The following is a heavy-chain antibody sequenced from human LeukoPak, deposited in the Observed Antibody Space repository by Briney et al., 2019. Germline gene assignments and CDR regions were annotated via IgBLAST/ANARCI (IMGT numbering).Heavy chain of an antibody. CDR2: ISGSGGST. V-gene: IGHV3-23*01. J-gene: IGHJ4*02. CDR1: GFTFSSYA. Sequence: TGGSLRLSCAASGFTFSSYAMSWVRQAPGKGLEWVSAISGSGGSTYYADSVKGRFTISRENSKNTLYLQMNSLRAEDTAVYYCAKHKPIVVVPAATHNDYWGQGTLVTVSS. D-gene: IGHD2-2*01. CDR3: AKHKPIVVVPAATHNDY.